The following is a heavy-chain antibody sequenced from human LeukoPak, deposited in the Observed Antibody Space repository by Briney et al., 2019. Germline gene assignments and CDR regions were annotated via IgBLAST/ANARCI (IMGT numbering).Heavy chain of an antibody. V-gene: IGHV3-48*03. J-gene: IGHJ4*02. CDR1: GFTFSSYE. CDR2: ISGSGSTI. CDR3: ARRSSGWHYYFDY. Sequence: GGSLRLCCAASGFTFSSYEMNWVRQAPGKGLEWVSYISGSGSTIYYADSVKGRFTISRDNAKNSLYLQMNSLRAEDTAVYYCARRSSGWHYYFDYWGQGTLVTVSS. D-gene: IGHD6-19*01.